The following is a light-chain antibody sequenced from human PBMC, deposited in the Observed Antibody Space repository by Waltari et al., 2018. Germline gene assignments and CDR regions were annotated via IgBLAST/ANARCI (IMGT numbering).Light chain of an antibody. CDR3: QQYETYSRT. J-gene: IGKJ2*01. CDR1: QSIRSW. V-gene: IGKV1-5*03. Sequence: DFQVTQSPSTLSASVGDRVTITCRASQSIRSWLAWYQHKPGRAPKLLIYKASNLDSGVPSRFSGSGYGTEFTLTINSLQPDDSATYYCQQYETYSRTFGQGTKVKI. CDR2: KAS.